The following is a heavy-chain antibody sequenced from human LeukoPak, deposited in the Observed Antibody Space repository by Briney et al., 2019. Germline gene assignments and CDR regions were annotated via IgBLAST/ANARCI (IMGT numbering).Heavy chain of an antibody. D-gene: IGHD3-10*01. J-gene: IGHJ6*02. CDR2: IWYDGSNK. CDR1: GFTFSSYG. Sequence: GGSLRLSCAASGFTFSSYGMPWVRQAPGKGLEWVAVIWYDGSNKYYADSVKGRFTISRDNSKNTLYLQMNSLRAEDTAVYYCARDVTMVRGVSYGMDVWAKGPRSPSP. V-gene: IGHV3-33*01. CDR3: ARDVTMVRGVSYGMDV.